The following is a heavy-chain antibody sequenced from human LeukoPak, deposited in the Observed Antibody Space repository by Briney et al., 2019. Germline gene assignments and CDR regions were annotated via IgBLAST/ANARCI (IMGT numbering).Heavy chain of an antibody. CDR1: GFTFGSYS. CDR3: ARGYDYGDYFDY. D-gene: IGHD4-17*01. CDR2: ISSSSSYI. Sequence: GGSLRLSCAASGFTFGSYSMNWVRQAPGKGLEWVSSISSSSSYIYYADSVKGRFTISRDNAKNSLYLQMNSLRAEDTAVYYCARGYDYGDYFDYWGQGTLVTVSS. J-gene: IGHJ4*02. V-gene: IGHV3-21*01.